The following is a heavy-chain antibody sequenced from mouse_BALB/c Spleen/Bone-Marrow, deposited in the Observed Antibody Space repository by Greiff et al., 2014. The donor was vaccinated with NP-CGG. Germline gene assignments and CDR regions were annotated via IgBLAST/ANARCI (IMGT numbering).Heavy chain of an antibody. V-gene: IGHV14-1*02. CDR1: GFNIKDYY. CDR2: ITPENGNT. J-gene: IGHJ3*01. CDR3: ARGSSGPFVY. Sequence: VQLQQSGAELVRPGALVKLSSKASGFNIKDYYIHWVNQRPEQGLEWIGWITPENGNTIYDPKFQGKARITADTSSNTAYFQLSSLTSEGTAVYYCARGSSGPFVYWGQGTLVTVSA. D-gene: IGHD3-1*01.